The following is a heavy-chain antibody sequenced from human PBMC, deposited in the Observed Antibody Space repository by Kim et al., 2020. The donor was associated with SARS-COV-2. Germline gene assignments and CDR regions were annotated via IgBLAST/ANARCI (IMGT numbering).Heavy chain of an antibody. CDR1: GYTFTNYD. CDR2: MNANNGRT. V-gene: IGHV1-8*01. Sequence: ASVKVSCKASGYTFTNYDINWFRQAPGRGLEWMGWMNANNGRTGYAQNFQGRITLTRDTSITTAYMELRSLTSEDTAIYYCARGKWELPDDPWGQGTLVTVSS. CDR3: ARGKWELPDDP. J-gene: IGHJ5*02. D-gene: IGHD1-26*01.